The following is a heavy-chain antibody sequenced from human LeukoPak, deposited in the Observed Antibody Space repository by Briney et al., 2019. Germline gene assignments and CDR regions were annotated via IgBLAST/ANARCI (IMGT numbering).Heavy chain of an antibody. V-gene: IGHV1-24*01. CDR3: ATDYTDPPYDAFDI. J-gene: IGHJ3*02. Sequence: VASVKVSCKVSGYTLTELSMHWVRQAPGKGLEWMGGFDPEDGETIYAQKFQGRVTMTEDTSTDTAYMELSSLRSEDTAVYYCATDYTDPPYDAFDIWGQGTMVTVSS. CDR2: FDPEDGET. D-gene: IGHD3-16*01. CDR1: GYTLTELS.